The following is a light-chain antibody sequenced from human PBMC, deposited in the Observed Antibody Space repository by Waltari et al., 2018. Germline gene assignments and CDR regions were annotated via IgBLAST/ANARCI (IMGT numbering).Light chain of an antibody. V-gene: IGKV3-20*01. CDR1: QSVTSSS. CDR3: QQFDGEVVT. J-gene: IGKJ4*01. Sequence: CRARQSVTSSSLTWYQQKRGQAPRLLIYGTSSRATGIPDRFSGSGSGTDFTLTISRLEPEDFAVYYCQQFDGEVVTFGGGTKVEI. CDR2: GTS.